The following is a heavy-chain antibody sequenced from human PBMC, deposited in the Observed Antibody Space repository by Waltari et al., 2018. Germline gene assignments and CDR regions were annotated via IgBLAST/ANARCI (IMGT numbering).Heavy chain of an antibody. CDR3: ARPANFYYDRGGYDY. CDR1: GDSISTTSNY. D-gene: IGHD3-22*01. J-gene: IGHJ4*02. V-gene: IGHV4-39*01. Sequence: LQLQESGPGLVKPSETLSLTCTVSGDSISTTSNYWGWIRQAPGKGLEWVGFIHSSGSTYYNPSLKSRVTLSVETSKNQFSLRLTSVTAADTAVYYCARPANFYYDRGGYDYWGQGTLVTVSS. CDR2: IHSSGST.